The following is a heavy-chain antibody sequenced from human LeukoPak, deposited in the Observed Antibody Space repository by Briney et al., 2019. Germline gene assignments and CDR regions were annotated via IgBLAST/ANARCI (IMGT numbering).Heavy chain of an antibody. D-gene: IGHD6-13*01. CDR2: ISGSGGST. CDR3: AKDGGSSWFVGAEYFQH. V-gene: IGHV3-23*01. J-gene: IGHJ1*01. CDR1: GFTFSSYA. Sequence: GGSLRLSCAASGFTFSSYAMSWVRQAPGKGLEWVSAISGSGGSTYYADSVKGRFTISRDNSKNTLYLQMNSLRAEDTAVYYCAKDGGSSWFVGAEYFQHWGQGTLVTVSS.